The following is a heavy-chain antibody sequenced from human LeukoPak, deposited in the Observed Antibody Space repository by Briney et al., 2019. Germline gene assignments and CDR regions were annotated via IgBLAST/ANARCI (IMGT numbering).Heavy chain of an antibody. CDR3: AKDFSSTSYFYDDAFDI. J-gene: IGHJ3*02. CDR1: GLTFSSYD. V-gene: IGHV3-23*01. CDR2: ISGSGGST. Sequence: GGSLRLSCAASGLTFSSYDMRWVRQAPGKGLERVPIISGSGGSTYYADSVKGRFTISRDNSKNTLYLQMNSLRAEDTAVYYCAKDFSSTSYFYDDAFDIWGQGTMVTVSS. D-gene: IGHD2-2*01.